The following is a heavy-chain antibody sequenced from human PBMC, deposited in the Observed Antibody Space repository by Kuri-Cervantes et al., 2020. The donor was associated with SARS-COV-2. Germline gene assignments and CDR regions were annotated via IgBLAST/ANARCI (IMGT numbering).Heavy chain of an antibody. J-gene: IGHJ6*03. Sequence: GGSLRLSCAASGFTFSSYGMHWVRQAPGKGLEWVAFIRYDGSNKYYADSVKGRFTISRDNSKNTLYLQMNSLRAEDTAVYYCAKEYRCSSTSCYVYGYYYYYMDVWGKGTTVTVSS. CDR1: GFTFSSYG. D-gene: IGHD2-2*01. V-gene: IGHV3-30*02. CDR3: AKEYRCSSTSCYVYGYYYYYMDV. CDR2: IRYDGSNK.